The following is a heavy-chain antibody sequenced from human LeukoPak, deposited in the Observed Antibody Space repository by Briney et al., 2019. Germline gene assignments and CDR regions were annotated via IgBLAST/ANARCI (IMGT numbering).Heavy chain of an antibody. CDR1: GFTFSSYA. V-gene: IGHV3-23*01. Sequence: PGGSLRLSCAASGFTFSSYAMSWVRQAPGKGLEWVSAISGSGGSTYYADSVKGRFTISRDNSKNTLYLQMNSLRAEDTAVYYCAKTAEYYYDSSGPSDYWGQGTLVTVSS. CDR3: AKTAEYYYDSSGPSDY. J-gene: IGHJ4*02. CDR2: ISGSGGST. D-gene: IGHD3-22*01.